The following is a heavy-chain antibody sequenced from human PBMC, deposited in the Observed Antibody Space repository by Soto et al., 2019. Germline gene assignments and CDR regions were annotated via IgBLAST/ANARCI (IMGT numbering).Heavy chain of an antibody. D-gene: IGHD2-15*01. CDR3: VKVSGYCTGGSCFSYFDY. CDR2: ISGSGGNI. J-gene: IGHJ4*02. Sequence: GGSLRLSYSGSGFTLSHHSLYWVRQPPGKGLQCVSSISGSGGNIYYAESVKGRFTISRDNSKNTLYLQMTSLSSEDSAVYYRVKVSGYCTGGSCFSYFDYWGQGT. V-gene: IGHV3-64D*06. CDR1: GFTLSHHS.